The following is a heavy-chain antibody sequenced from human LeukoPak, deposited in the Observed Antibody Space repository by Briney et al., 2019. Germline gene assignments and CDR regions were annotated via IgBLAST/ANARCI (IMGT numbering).Heavy chain of an antibody. Sequence: ASVKGSCKASGYTLTRYYMHWGRQAPGQRAWWMGIINPSGGGTNYAQNFQGRVTMTRDTSTSTVYMELSSLRSEDTAMYYCARDNSRNSNDYWGQGTLVTVSS. J-gene: IGHJ4*02. CDR1: GYTLTRYY. V-gene: IGHV1-46*01. CDR2: INPSGGGT. CDR3: ARDNSRNSNDY. D-gene: IGHD1-20*01.